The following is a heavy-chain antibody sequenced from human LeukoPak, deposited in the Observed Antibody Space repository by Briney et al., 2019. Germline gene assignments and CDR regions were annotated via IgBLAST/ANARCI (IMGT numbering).Heavy chain of an antibody. Sequence: PSETLSLTCTVSGGSINSNSYYWGWIRQSPETGLEWIGSMHYSGSTYYNPSLNSRVTISVDTSKNQFSLKLTSVTAADTAVYYCCGSGWFAGPFGYWGQGALVTVSS. D-gene: IGHD6-19*01. CDR3: CGSGWFAGPFGY. CDR1: GGSINSNSYY. J-gene: IGHJ4*02. V-gene: IGHV4-39*07. CDR2: MHYSGST.